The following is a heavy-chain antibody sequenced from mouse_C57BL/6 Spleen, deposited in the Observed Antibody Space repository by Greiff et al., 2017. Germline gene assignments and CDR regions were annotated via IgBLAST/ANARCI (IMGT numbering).Heavy chain of an antibody. CDR2: ISSGSSTI. CDR3: ARRGGSAYYYAMDY. V-gene: IGHV5-17*01. Sequence: EVKLVESGGGLVKPGGSLKLSCAASGFTFSDYGMHWVRQAPERGLEWVAYISSGSSTIYYADTVKGRFTISRDNAKNTLLLQMTSLRSEDTAMYYCARRGGSAYYYAMDYWGQGTSVTVAS. J-gene: IGHJ4*01. D-gene: IGHD1-1*01. CDR1: GFTFSDYG.